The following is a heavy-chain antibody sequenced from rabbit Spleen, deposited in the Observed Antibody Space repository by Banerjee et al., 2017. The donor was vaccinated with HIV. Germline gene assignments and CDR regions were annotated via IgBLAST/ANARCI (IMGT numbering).Heavy chain of an antibody. V-gene: IGHV1S45*01. Sequence: QEQLEESGGDLVKPGASLTLTCTASGFSFSYSSYMCWVRQAPGKGLEWIACIYTSTSSTYYASWAKGRFTISKTSSTTVTLQMTSLTAADTATYFCARDVGGTTYRDAASDLWGPGTLVTVS. CDR3: ARDVGGTTYRDAASDL. J-gene: IGHJ4*01. D-gene: IGHD6-1*01. CDR1: GFSFSYSSY. CDR2: IYTSTSST.